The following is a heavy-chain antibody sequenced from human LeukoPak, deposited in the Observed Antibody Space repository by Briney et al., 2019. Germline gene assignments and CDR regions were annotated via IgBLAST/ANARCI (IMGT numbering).Heavy chain of an antibody. CDR3: ARNPSGGSGEIFDS. CDR1: GGSISYYY. J-gene: IGHJ4*02. V-gene: IGHV4-59*08. Sequence: PSETLSLTCIVSGGSISYYYWSWIRQPPGKGLEWIGYIYYSGSTNYNPSLKSRVTISVDTSKNQFSLKLSSVTAADTAVYYCARNPSGGSGEIFDSWGQGTLVTVSS. CDR2: IYYSGST. D-gene: IGHD2-15*01.